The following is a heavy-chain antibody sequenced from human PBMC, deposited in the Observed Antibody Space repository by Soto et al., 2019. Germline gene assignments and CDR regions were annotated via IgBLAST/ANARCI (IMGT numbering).Heavy chain of an antibody. D-gene: IGHD3-22*01. CDR2: ISYDGSNK. CDR3: AKDDSSGYYYFSYAFDI. CDR1: GFTFSSYG. V-gene: IGHV3-30*18. Sequence: QVQLMESGGGVVQPGRSLRLSCAASGFTFSSYGMHWVRQAPGKGLEWVAVISYDGSNKYYADSVKGRFTISRDNSKNTLYLQINSLRAEDTAVYYCAKDDSSGYYYFSYAFDIWGQGTMVTVSS. J-gene: IGHJ3*02.